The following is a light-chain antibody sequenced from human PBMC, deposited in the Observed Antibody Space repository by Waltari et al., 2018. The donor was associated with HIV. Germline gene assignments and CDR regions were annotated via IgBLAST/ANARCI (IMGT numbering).Light chain of an antibody. Sequence: QSALTQPASVSGSPGQSITISCTGTSGDVGGYNFASWYQKHPGKAPNLIIYIVNSRPSGVSMCFSGSRSANTASRTISGLQAEDEADYFCSSYTSSGPRYVLFGGGTRLTVL. V-gene: IGLV2-14*03. J-gene: IGLJ2*01. CDR2: IVN. CDR1: SGDVGGYNF. CDR3: SSYTSSGPRYVL.